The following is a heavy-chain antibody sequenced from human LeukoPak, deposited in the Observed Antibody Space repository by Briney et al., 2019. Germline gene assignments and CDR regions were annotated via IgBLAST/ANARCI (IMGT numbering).Heavy chain of an antibody. CDR1: GYSISSGYY. CDR3: ARHGQLPVAIKG. Sequence: SETLSLTCAVSGYSISSGYYWGWIRRPPGKGLEWIGSIYHSGSTYYNPSLKSRVTISVDTSKNQFSLKLSSVTAADTAVYYCARHGQLPVAIKGWGQGTLVTVSS. CDR2: IYHSGST. D-gene: IGHD2-2*01. V-gene: IGHV4-38-2*01. J-gene: IGHJ4*02.